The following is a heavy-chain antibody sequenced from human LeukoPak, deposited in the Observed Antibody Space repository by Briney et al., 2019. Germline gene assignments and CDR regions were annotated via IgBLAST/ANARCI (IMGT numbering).Heavy chain of an antibody. V-gene: IGHV4-59*08. J-gene: IGHJ5*01. Sequence: SETLSLTCSVSGDSISNFYWNWIRQPPGRRLEWIGNIHYSGNSNYNPSLQSRVAISIDTSRKQLFLKLTSVTAADTAVYYCALAPNSNWFDFWGQGTLVTVSS. CDR1: GDSISNFY. CDR2: IHYSGNS. CDR3: ALAPNSNWFDF.